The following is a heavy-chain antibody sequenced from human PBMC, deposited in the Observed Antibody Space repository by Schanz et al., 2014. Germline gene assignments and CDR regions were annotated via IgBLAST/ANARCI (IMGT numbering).Heavy chain of an antibody. D-gene: IGHD2-2*02. CDR3: TSMATIPRNWFDP. CDR2: IKSNTDGGTT. V-gene: IGHV3-15*01. Sequence: EVQLLESGGDLVQPGGSLRLSCVVSGFTFTNAWMSWVRQAPGKGLEWVGRIKSNTDGGTTDYATPVKGRFTISRDDSKNTLYLQMNSLKSEDTAVYYCTSMATIPRNWFDPWGQGTLVTVSS. J-gene: IGHJ5*02. CDR1: GFTFTNAW.